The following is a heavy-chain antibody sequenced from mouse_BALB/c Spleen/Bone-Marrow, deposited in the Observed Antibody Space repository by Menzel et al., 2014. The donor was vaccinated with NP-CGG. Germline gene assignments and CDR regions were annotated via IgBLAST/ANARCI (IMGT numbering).Heavy chain of an antibody. V-gene: IGHV1-69*02. D-gene: IGHD2-3*01. CDR1: GYTFTSYW. Sequence: VQLVESGAELVRPGASVKLSCKTSGYTFTSYWINWVKQRPGQGLGWIGNIYPSDNYTNYNQKFKDKATLTVDISSTTAYMQLSSPTSEDSAVYYCTRTYEYFDYWGQGTTLTVSS. CDR2: IYPSDNYT. J-gene: IGHJ2*01. CDR3: TRTYEYFDY.